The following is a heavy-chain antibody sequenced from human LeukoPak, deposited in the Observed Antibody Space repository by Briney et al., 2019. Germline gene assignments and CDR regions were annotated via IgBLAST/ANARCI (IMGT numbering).Heavy chain of an antibody. Sequence: GGSLRLSCAASGFTFSTYAVHWVRQAPGKGLEWVAVISYDGSNIYYADSVKGRFTISRDNSKNTLYLQMNSLRAEDTAVYYCAKVGPDTYYDILTAFDYWGQGTLVTVSS. CDR3: AKVGPDTYYDILTAFDY. J-gene: IGHJ4*02. CDR2: ISYDGSNI. D-gene: IGHD3-9*01. V-gene: IGHV3-30*04. CDR1: GFTFSTYA.